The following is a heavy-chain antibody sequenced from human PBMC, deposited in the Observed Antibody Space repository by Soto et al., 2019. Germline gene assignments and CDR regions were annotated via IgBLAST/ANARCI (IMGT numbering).Heavy chain of an antibody. J-gene: IGHJ4*02. D-gene: IGHD3-16*01. CDR2: ISSSSSTI. CDR1: VFTFISYS. V-gene: IGHV3-48*02. CDR3: ARGYVVYGDY. Sequence: GWSLRLSCASSVFTFISYSMNWVRQAPGKGLEWVSYISSSSSTIYYADSVKGRFTISRDNAKNSLYLQMNSLRDEDTAVYYCARGYVVYGDYWGQGTLVTVSS.